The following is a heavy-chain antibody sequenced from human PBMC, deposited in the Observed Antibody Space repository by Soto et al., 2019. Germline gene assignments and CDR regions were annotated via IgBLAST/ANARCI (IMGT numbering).Heavy chain of an antibody. D-gene: IGHD6-19*01. CDR1: GFTFSDYA. CDR3: ADGWRQWLVTADFNC. CDR2: VSHDGRNT. V-gene: IGHV3-30*03. Sequence: VQLVESGGGVVQPGRSLRLSCAASGFTFSDYAMHWVRQAPGKGLEWVAVVSHDGRNTHYADSVKGRFPISRDRSRNTVSLEMSRLSAEGTAVYCCADGWRQWLVTADFNCWGQGARVTVSS. J-gene: IGHJ4*02.